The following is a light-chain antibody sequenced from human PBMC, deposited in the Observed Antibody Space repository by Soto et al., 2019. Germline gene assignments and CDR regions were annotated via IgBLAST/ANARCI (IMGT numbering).Light chain of an antibody. CDR3: QQYNNWPRT. J-gene: IGKJ4*02. V-gene: IGKV3-15*01. CDR1: QSVNSN. Sequence: EVVMTQSPDTLSVSPGQRATLSCRASQSVNSNLAWYQQKLGQPPRLLIYGASTRATDIPPRFSGSGSGTDFTLTINRLQSEDFAIYYCQQYNNWPRTFGRGTKVEIK. CDR2: GAS.